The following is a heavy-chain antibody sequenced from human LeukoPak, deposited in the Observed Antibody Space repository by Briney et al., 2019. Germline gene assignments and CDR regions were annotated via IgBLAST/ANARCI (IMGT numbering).Heavy chain of an antibody. J-gene: IGHJ4*02. V-gene: IGHV4-4*07. D-gene: IGHD3-9*01. CDR2: VSDTGRA. CDR1: LGSLNSYF. CDR3: ARGKEMTRTSGYYSFDF. Sequence: SETLSLTCAVSLGSLNSYFWTWLRQPAGKGLEWIGRVSDTGRAYYNPSLESRVTISLDTSKNQFSLKVTSVTAADTAVYYCARGKEMTRTSGYYSFDFWGQGTLVSVS.